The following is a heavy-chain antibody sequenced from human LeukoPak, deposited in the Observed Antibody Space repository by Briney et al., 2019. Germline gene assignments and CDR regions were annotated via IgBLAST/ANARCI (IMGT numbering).Heavy chain of an antibody. CDR3: ARVSGFITGAFDI. Sequence: PGGSLRLSCAASGFTLSSYWMSWVRQAPGKGLEWVANIKQDGSEKYYVDSVKGRFTISRDNAKNSLYLQMNSLRAEDTAVYYCARVSGFITGAFDIWGQGTMVTVSS. J-gene: IGHJ3*02. CDR1: GFTLSSYW. V-gene: IGHV3-7*01. D-gene: IGHD3-22*01. CDR2: IKQDGSEK.